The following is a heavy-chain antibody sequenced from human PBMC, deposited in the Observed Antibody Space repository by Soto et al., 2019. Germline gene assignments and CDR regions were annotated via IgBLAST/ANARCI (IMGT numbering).Heavy chain of an antibody. V-gene: IGHV1-8*01. CDR3: SVGFYDFWSGLPTYMDV. J-gene: IGHJ6*03. D-gene: IGHD3-3*01. CDR2: MNPNSGNT. CDR1: GYTFTSYD. Sequence: QVQLVQSGAEVKKPGASVKVSCKASGYTFTSYDINWVRQATGQGLEWMGWMNPNSGNTGYAQKFQGRVTMTRNTSISTAYMELSSLRSEDTAVYYCSVGFYDFWSGLPTYMDVWGKGTTVTVSS.